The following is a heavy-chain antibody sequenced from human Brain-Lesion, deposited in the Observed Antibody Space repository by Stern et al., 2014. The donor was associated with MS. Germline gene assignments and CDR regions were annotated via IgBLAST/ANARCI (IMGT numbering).Heavy chain of an antibody. CDR2: LHARGAT. V-gene: IGHV4-61*02. CDR3: ARGHWELLGNNYFDS. Sequence: QVQLVESGPGLVKPSQTLSLTCTVSGASISSGTSYWSWIRQPAGGGLEWIGRLHARGATYYNPSPKSRVTLSGATSKNQFSLNRNSVTAADTAVYYCARGHWELLGNNYFDSWGQGTLVTVSS. D-gene: IGHD1-26*01. J-gene: IGHJ4*02. CDR1: GASISSGTSY.